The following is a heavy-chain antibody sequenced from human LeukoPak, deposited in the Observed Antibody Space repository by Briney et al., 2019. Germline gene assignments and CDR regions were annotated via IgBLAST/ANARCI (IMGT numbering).Heavy chain of an antibody. J-gene: IGHJ3*02. CDR2: IIPIFGTA. V-gene: IGHV1-69*06. CDR3: ARGLPRSPLTQYGSETDAFDI. D-gene: IGHD3-10*01. Sequence: SVKVSCKASGGTFSSYAISWVRQAPGQGLEWMGGIIPIFGTANYAQKFQGRVTITADKSTSTVYMELSSLRSEDTAVYYCARGLPRSPLTQYGSETDAFDIWGQGTMVTVSS. CDR1: GGTFSSYA.